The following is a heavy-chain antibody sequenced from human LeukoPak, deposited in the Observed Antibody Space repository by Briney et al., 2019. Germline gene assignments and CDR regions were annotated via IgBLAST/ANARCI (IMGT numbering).Heavy chain of an antibody. CDR1: GFTLSSYD. D-gene: IGHD2-15*01. CDR2: IRHNGSHT. CDR3: AKDAGYCSGGSCPTFAD. Sequence: WGSLRLSCAASGFTLSSYDMNWIRQAPGKGLEWVAYIRHNGSHTYYADSVKGRFTISRDNSKNTLFLQLNSLRAYDRGVYYCAKDAGYCSGGSCPTFADWGQGTLVTVSS. V-gene: IGHV3-30*02. J-gene: IGHJ4*02.